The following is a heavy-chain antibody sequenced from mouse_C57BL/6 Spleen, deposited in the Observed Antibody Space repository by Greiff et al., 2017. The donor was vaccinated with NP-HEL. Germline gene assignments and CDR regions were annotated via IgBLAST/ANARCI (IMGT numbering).Heavy chain of an antibody. CDR3: ARDNYGSSLFAY. J-gene: IGHJ3*01. CDR2: ISDGGSYT. D-gene: IGHD1-1*01. Sequence: EVKLVESGGGLVKPGGSLKLSCEASGFTFSSYAMSWVRQTPAKRLEWVATISDGGSYTYYPDNVKGRFTISRDNAKNNLYLQMSQLKSEDTAMYYCARDNYGSSLFAYWGQGTLVTVAA. CDR1: GFTFSSYA. V-gene: IGHV5-4*01.